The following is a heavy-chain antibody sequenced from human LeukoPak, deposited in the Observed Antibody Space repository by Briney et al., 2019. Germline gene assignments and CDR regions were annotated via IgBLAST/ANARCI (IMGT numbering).Heavy chain of an antibody. D-gene: IGHD6-19*01. V-gene: IGHV4-39*07. CDR2: IYKSGST. CDR3: ARRSPYSTGWSSYFDY. J-gene: IGHJ4*02. CDR1: GGSISSSSYY. Sequence: SETLSLTCTVSGGSISSSSYYWGWIRQPPGKGLEWIGNIYKSGSTYYKPSLKSRVTISLDKSRNHFSLKLTSVTAADSAVYYCARRSPYSTGWSSYFDYWGQGALVTVSS.